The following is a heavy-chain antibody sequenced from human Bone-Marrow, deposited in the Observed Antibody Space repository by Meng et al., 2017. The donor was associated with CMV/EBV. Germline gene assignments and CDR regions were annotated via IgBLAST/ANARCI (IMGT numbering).Heavy chain of an antibody. J-gene: IGHJ4*02. CDR3: ARASQWGVGAADD. V-gene: IGHV3-23*01. Sequence: GESLKISCAASGFTFSSYAMSWVRQAPGKGLEWVSAISGSGGSTYYADSVKGRFTISRDNSKNSLYLQMNSLRAEDTALYYCARASQWGVGAADDWGLGNLVNVAS. CDR1: GFTFSSYA. D-gene: IGHD1-26*01. CDR2: ISGSGGST.